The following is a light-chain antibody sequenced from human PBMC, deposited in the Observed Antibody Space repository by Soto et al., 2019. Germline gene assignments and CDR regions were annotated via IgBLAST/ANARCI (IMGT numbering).Light chain of an antibody. J-gene: IGKJ2*01. CDR1: QSVSSNY. CDR3: QQYANSPLT. V-gene: IGKV3-20*01. CDR2: GAS. Sequence: EIVWTQSPGTLPLSPGERASLSCRASQSVSSNYLVWYQQKPGQAPRPLIYGASSRATGVPDRFSGSGSGTDFTLTISRLELEDFAVYYCQQYANSPLTFGQGTKLEIK.